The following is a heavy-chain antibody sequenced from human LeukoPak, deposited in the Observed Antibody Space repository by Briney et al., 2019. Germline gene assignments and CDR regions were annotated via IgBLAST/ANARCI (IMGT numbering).Heavy chain of an antibody. Sequence: GGSLRLSCAASGFTFSDHAMHWVRHAPGKGLEWVSAVGIAADTFYPGSVKGRFTISRENAKNSLYLQMNSLRVEDTAVYYCVRQKKSHGNFDYWGQGALVTVSS. V-gene: IGHV3-13*01. CDR2: VGIAADT. CDR3: VRQKKSHGNFDY. J-gene: IGHJ4*02. CDR1: GFTFSDHA. D-gene: IGHD1-26*01.